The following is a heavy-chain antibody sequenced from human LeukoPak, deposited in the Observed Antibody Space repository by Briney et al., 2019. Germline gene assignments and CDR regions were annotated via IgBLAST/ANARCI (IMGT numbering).Heavy chain of an antibody. CDR3: ARRSVRGVIRH. Sequence: SETLSLTCTVSGGPVRSSSYYWGWIRQPPGEGLEFIGSMYYSGTSNYNPSLKSRVTMSVDTSKNQFSLKLSSVTAADTAVYYCARRSVRGVIRHWGQGTLVTVSS. CDR1: GGPVRSSSYY. J-gene: IGHJ4*02. CDR2: MYYSGTS. D-gene: IGHD3-10*01. V-gene: IGHV4-39*01.